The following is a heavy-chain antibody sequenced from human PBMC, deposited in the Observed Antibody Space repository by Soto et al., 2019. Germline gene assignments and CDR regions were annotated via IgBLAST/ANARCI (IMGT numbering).Heavy chain of an antibody. Sequence: EVQLVQSGAEVKKPGESLKISCKGSGYSFTSYWIGWVRQMPGKGLEWMGXXYPGDSDTRYSPSFQGQVTISADKSXXXXXXXXXXXXXXXXXXXXXXXXXXXXXXXXXXXXXXDVWGKGTTVTVSS. CDR1: GYSFTSYW. CDR2: XYPGDSDT. V-gene: IGHV5-51*03. J-gene: IGHJ6*04. CDR3: XXXXXXXXXXXXXXXXXDV.